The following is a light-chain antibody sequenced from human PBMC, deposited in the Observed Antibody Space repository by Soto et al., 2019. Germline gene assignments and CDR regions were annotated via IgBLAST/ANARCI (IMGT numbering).Light chain of an antibody. CDR2: GAY. CDR3: QQYGSSSCT. CDR1: QSVSSIY. V-gene: IGKV3-20*01. J-gene: IGKJ1*01. Sequence: EIVLTQSPGTLSLSPGERATLSCRASQSVSSIYLAGYQHKPGQAPRLLIYGAYNMATGIPDRLSGSGSGTDFTLTISRLETDDFAVYYCQQYGSSSCTFRRGTTVEIK.